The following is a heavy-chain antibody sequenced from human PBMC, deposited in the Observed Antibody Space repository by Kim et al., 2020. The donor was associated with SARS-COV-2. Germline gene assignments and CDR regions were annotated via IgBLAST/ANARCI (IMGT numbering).Heavy chain of an antibody. J-gene: IGHJ4*02. CDR1: GFTFSSYA. Sequence: GGSLRLSCAASGFTFSSYAMSWVRQAPGKGLEWVSAISGSGGSTYYADSVKGRFTISRDNSKNTLYLQMNSLRAEDTAVYYCAKAFSGSRWGSYFDYWGQGALVTVSS. CDR3: AKAFSGSRWGSYFDY. D-gene: IGHD6-13*01. V-gene: IGHV3-23*01. CDR2: ISGSGGST.